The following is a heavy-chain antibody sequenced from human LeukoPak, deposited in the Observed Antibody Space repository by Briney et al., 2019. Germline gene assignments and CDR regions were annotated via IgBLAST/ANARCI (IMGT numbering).Heavy chain of an antibody. V-gene: IGHV1-69*04. CDR3: ARARNYDSSGYYPLGY. CDR2: IIPILGIA. D-gene: IGHD3-22*01. Sequence: ASVKVSCKASGGTFSSYAISWVRQAPGQGLEWIGRIIPILGIANYAQKFQGRVTITADKSTSTAYMELSSLRSEDTAVYYCARARNYDSSGYYPLGYWGQGTLVTVSS. CDR1: GGTFSSYA. J-gene: IGHJ4*02.